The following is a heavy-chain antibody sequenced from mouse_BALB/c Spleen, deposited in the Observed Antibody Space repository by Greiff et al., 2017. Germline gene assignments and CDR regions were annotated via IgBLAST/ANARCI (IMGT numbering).Heavy chain of an antibody. CDR2: IYWDDDK. J-gene: IGHJ4*01. V-gene: IGHV8-12*01. D-gene: IGHD2-3*01. CDR3: ARRPIYDGYCYAMDY. CDR1: GFSLSTSGMG. Sequence: QVTLKVSGPGILQPSQTLSLTCSFSGFSLSTSGMGVSWIRQPSGKGLEWLAHIYWDDDKRYNPSLKSRLTISKDTSSNQVFLKITSVDTADTATYYCARRPIYDGYCYAMDYWGQGTSVTVSS.